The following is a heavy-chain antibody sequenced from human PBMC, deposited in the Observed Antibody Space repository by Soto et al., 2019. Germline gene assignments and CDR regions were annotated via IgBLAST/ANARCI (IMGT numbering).Heavy chain of an antibody. Sequence: VASVKVSCKASGGTFSSYAISWVRQAPGQGLEWMGGIIPIFGTANYAQKFQGRVTITADESTSTAYMELSSLRSEDTAVYYCARDRYCTNGVCPPGPYWGQGTLVTVSS. J-gene: IGHJ4*02. D-gene: IGHD2-8*01. CDR2: IIPIFGTA. CDR1: GGTFSSYA. V-gene: IGHV1-69*13. CDR3: ARDRYCTNGVCPPGPY.